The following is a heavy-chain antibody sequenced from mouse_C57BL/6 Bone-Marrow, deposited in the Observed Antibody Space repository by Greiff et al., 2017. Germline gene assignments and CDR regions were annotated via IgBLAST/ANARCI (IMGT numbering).Heavy chain of an antibody. CDR1: GYTFTSYW. D-gene: IGHD2-1*01. V-gene: IGHV1-74*01. CDR3: ALYYGNYVGVWFAY. CDR2: IHPSDSDT. J-gene: IGHJ3*01. Sequence: QVQLQQPGAELVKPGASVKVSCKASGYTFTSYWMHWVKQRPDQGLEWIGRIHPSDSDTNYNQKFKGKATLTVDKSSSTAYMQLSSLTSEDSAVYYCALYYGNYVGVWFAYWGQGTLVTVSA.